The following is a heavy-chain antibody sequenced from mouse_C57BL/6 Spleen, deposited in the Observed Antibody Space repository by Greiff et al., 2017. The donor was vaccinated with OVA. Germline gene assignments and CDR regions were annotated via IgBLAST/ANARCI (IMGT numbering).Heavy chain of an antibody. CDR1: GYSITSGYY. CDR2: ISYDGSN. V-gene: IGHV3-6*01. CDR3: ARERTPEAMEY. Sequence: EVQLQESGPGLVKPSQSLSLTCSVTGYSITSGYYWNWIRQFPGNKLEWMGYISYDGSNNYNPSLKNRISITRDTSKNQFFLKLNSVTTEDTATYYCARERTPEAMEYWGQGTSVTVSS. J-gene: IGHJ4*01.